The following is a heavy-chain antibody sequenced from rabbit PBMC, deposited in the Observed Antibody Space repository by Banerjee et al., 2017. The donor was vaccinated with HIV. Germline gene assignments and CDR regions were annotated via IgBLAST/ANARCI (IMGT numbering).Heavy chain of an antibody. V-gene: IGHV1S47*01. Sequence: QEQLEESGGGLVQPGGSLKLSCKASGFDFSSNAMCWVRQAPGKGLELIACIYSSNGDKWYASWVNGRFTISRSTSLNTVDLKMTSLTVADTASYFCSRDLAGVIGWNFNLWGPGTLVTVS. CDR1: GFDFSSNA. CDR3: SRDLAGVIGWNFNL. J-gene: IGHJ4*01. D-gene: IGHD4-1*01. CDR2: IYSSNGDK.